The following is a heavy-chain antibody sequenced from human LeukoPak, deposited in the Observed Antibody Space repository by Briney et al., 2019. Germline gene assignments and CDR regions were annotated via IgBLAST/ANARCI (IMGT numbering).Heavy chain of an antibody. D-gene: IGHD3-22*01. V-gene: IGHV3-23*01. CDR2: ISGSGGST. CDR1: GFTFSSYA. Sequence: PGGSLRLSCAASGFTFSSYAMSWVRQAPGKGLEWVSAISGSGGSTHYADSVKGRFTISRDNSKNTLYLQMNSLRAEDTAVYYCALGPYYDSSGYIWGQGTMVTVSS. CDR3: ALGPYYDSSGYI. J-gene: IGHJ3*02.